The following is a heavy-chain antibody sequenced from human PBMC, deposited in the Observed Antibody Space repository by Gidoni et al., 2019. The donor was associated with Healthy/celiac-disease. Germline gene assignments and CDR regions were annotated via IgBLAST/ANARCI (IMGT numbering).Heavy chain of an antibody. J-gene: IGHJ4*02. CDR2: ISWNSGSI. CDR3: AKDMGGDIVVVVAASFDY. V-gene: IGHV3-9*01. CDR1: GFTFDESA. Sequence: EVQLVESGGGLVQPGRSLRLSCAAPGFTFDESALHWVRQAPGKGLEWVSGISWNSGSIGYADSVKGRFTISRDNAKNSLYLQMNSLGAEDTALYYCAKDMGGDIVVVVAASFDYWGQGTLVTVSS. D-gene: IGHD2-15*01.